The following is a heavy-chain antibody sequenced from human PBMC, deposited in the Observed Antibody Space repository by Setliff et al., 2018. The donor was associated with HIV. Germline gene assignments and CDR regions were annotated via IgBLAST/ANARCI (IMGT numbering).Heavy chain of an antibody. J-gene: IGHJ3*02. CDR3: ARVRLSMVRGPFDAFDI. CDR1: GYTFTSYN. CDR2: MNPNSGNT. Sequence: ASVKVSCKASGYTFTSYNINRVRQATGQGLEWVQQATGQGLEWMGWMNPNSGNTDYAQKFQGRVTITRNTSISTAYMELSSLRSEDTAVYYCARVRLSMVRGPFDAFDIWGQGTMVTVSS. V-gene: IGHV1-8*03. D-gene: IGHD3-10*01.